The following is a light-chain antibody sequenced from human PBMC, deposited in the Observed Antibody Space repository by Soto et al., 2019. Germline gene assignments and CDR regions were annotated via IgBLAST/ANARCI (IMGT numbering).Light chain of an antibody. J-gene: IGLJ1*01. Sequence: QSVLTQPASVSGSPGQSITISCTGTSSDVGGYNYVSWYQLHPGKAPKLIIYEVSHRPSGASNHFSGYKSGNTASLTISGPQAEDEADYYCSSYTSTSTPCVFGTGTKLIVL. CDR2: EVS. V-gene: IGLV2-14*01. CDR1: SSDVGGYNY. CDR3: SSYTSTSTPCV.